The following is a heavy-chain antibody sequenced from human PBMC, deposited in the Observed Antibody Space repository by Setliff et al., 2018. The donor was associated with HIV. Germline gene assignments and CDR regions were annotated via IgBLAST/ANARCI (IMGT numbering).Heavy chain of an antibody. CDR3: ARDNSYYYGSGSHYWYGMDV. CDR2: IYITGST. V-gene: IGHV4-61*09. Sequence: SETLSLTCSVSGGSINRGTYYWTWIRQSAGKGLEWIGHIYITGSTDYNPSLKSRVTMSIDTSKNQFSLKLSSVTAADTAVYYCARDNSYYYGSGSHYWYGMDVWGQGTTVTVSS. CDR1: GGSINRGTYY. D-gene: IGHD3-10*01. J-gene: IGHJ6*01.